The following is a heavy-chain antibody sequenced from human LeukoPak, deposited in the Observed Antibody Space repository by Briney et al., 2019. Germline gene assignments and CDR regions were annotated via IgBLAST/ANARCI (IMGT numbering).Heavy chain of an antibody. D-gene: IGHD2-21*02. CDR1: GFTFGDYA. V-gene: IGHV3-49*03. CDR2: IRSKAYGGTT. Sequence: GGSLRLSCTASGFTFGDYAMSWFRQAPGKGLEWVGFIRSKAYGGTTEYAASVKGRFTISRDDSKSIAHLQMNSLKTEDTAVYYCTRESPLVVVTATAFDIWGQGTMVTVSS. J-gene: IGHJ3*02. CDR3: TRESPLVVVTATAFDI.